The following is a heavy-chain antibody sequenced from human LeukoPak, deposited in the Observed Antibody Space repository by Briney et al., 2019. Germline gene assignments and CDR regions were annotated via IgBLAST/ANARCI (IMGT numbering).Heavy chain of an antibody. J-gene: IGHJ4*02. V-gene: IGHV3-23*01. D-gene: IGHD6-6*01. CDR2: ISIRDNKT. CDR1: GFTFTNYA. Sequence: GGSLRLSCAASGFTFTNYAMTWVRQAPGKGLEWVSVISIRDNKTYYADSVKGRFTISRDNSKNTLYLQMNSLRAEDTAVYYCAKWKYSNSGIDDYWGQGTLVTVSS. CDR3: AKWKYSNSGIDDY.